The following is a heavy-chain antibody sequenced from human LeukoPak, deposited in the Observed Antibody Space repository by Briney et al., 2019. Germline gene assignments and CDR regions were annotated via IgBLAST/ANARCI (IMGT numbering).Heavy chain of an antibody. D-gene: IGHD1-26*01. CDR3: ATDRNSGKYYDY. J-gene: IGHJ4*02. CDR1: GFTVSSNY. Sequence: GGSLRLSCAASGFTVSSNYMSWVRQAPGKGLEWVSVIYSGGSTYYADSVKGRFTISRDNSKNTLYLQMDSLRAEDTAVYYCATDRNSGKYYDYWGQGTLVTVSS. V-gene: IGHV3-53*01. CDR2: IYSGGST.